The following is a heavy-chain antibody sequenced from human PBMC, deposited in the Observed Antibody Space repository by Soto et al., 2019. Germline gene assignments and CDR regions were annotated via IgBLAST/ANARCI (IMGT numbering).Heavy chain of an antibody. V-gene: IGHV4-30-2*01. J-gene: IGHJ5*02. CDR1: GGSISSGGYS. D-gene: IGHD4-17*01. CDR3: ARGVVTVTTMVNWFDP. Sequence: QLQLQESGSGLVKPSQTLSLTCAVSGGSISSGGYSWSWIRQPPGKGLEWIGYIYHSGSTYYNPSLKSRVTISVDRSKNQFSLKLSSVTAADTAVYYCARGVVTVTTMVNWFDPWGQGTLVTVSS. CDR2: IYHSGST.